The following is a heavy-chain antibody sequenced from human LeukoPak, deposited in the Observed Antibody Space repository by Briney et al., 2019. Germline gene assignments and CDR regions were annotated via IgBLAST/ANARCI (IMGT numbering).Heavy chain of an antibody. CDR2: ISYDGSNK. CDR1: GFTFSSYG. J-gene: IGHJ6*03. Sequence: PGGSLRLSCAASGFTFSSYGMHWVRQAPGKGLEWVAVISYDGSNKYYADSVKGRFTISRDNSKNTLYLQMNSLRAEDTAVCYCARALQGELYYYYYMDVWGKGTTVTVSS. CDR3: ARALQGELYYYYYMDV. V-gene: IGHV3-30*03. D-gene: IGHD1-26*01.